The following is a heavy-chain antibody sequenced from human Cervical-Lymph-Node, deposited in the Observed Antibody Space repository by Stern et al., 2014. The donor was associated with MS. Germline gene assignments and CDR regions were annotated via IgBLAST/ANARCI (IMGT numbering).Heavy chain of an antibody. V-gene: IGHV1-8*01. Sequence: QVQLVQSGAEVKKPGASVKVSCKASGYTFTNYDINWVRQATGQGLEWLGWVNPNSGNTAYAQKFQGRVTMTRDTSISTAYMELSSLRSDDTAVYYCARSDYGDWDYWGQGTPVTVSS. D-gene: IGHD4-17*01. CDR2: VNPNSGNT. CDR1: GYTFTNYD. J-gene: IGHJ4*02. CDR3: ARSDYGDWDY.